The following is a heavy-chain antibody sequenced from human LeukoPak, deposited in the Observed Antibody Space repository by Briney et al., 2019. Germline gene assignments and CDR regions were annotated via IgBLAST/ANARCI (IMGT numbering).Heavy chain of an antibody. D-gene: IGHD3-3*01. V-gene: IGHV4-59*08. CDR3: ARLTRFVSGVLNPLDS. CDR1: GGSIGNYC. CDR2: VYSSGYT. Sequence: KPSEPLSLTCTVSGGSIGNYCWSWIRQPPGKGLEWIGYVYSSGYTNYNPSLKSRVTISVDTSNNQFSLRLSSVTAADTAVYYCARLTRFVSGVLNPLDSWGQGTLVTVSS. J-gene: IGHJ4*02.